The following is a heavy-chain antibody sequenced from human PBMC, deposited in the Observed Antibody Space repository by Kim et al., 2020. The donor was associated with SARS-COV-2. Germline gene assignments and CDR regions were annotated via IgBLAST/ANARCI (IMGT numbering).Heavy chain of an antibody. CDR3: ARDGAYCGGDCYPEYYFDY. Sequence: ASVKVSCKASGYTFTSYYMHWVRQAPGQGLEWMGIINPSGGSTSYAQKFQGRVTMTRDTSTSTVYMELSSLRSEDTAVYYCARDGAYCGGDCYPEYYFDYWGQGTLVTVSS. J-gene: IGHJ4*02. CDR2: INPSGGST. CDR1: GYTFTSYY. V-gene: IGHV1-46*01. D-gene: IGHD2-21*02.